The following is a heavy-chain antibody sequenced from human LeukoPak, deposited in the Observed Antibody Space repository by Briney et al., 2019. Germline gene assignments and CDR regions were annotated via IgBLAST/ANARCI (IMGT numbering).Heavy chain of an antibody. CDR2: ILYDGNNK. V-gene: IGHV3-30*18. CDR3: AKDRLFGSGLNGPHYYYGMDV. Sequence: PGGSLRLSCAASAFTFSNYGMHWVRQAPGKGLEWVAWILYDGNNKHYAESVKGRFTISRDNSNNMLYLQMNSLRPEDTAVYYCAKDRLFGSGLNGPHYYYGMDVWGQGTTVTVSS. CDR1: AFTFSNYG. J-gene: IGHJ6*02. D-gene: IGHD1-26*01.